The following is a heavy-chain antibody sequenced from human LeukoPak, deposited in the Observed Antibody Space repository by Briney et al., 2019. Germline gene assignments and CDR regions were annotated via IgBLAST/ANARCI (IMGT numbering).Heavy chain of an antibody. CDR3: AKARNLYSSGLNY. D-gene: IGHD6-19*01. CDR1: GFTFDDYA. V-gene: IGHV3-43*01. Sequence: PGGSLRLSCAASGFTFDDYAMYWVRQAPGKGLEWVSLISWDGGSTYYADSVKGRFTISRDNSKNSLYLQMNSLRTEDSALYYCAKARNLYSSGLNYWGQGTLVTVSS. J-gene: IGHJ4*02. CDR2: ISWDGGST.